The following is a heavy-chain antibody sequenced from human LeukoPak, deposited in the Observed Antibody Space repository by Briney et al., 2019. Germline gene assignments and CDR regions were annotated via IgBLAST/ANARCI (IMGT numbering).Heavy chain of an antibody. CDR2: IIPIFGIA. Sequence: SVKVSCKASGGTFSSYAISWVRQAPGQGLEWMGRIIPIFGIANYAQKFQGRVTVTADKSTSTAYMELSSLRSEDTAVYYCARDPSITMIVDWGQGTLVTVSS. V-gene: IGHV1-69*04. J-gene: IGHJ4*02. CDR1: GGTFSSYA. CDR3: ARDPSITMIVD. D-gene: IGHD3-22*01.